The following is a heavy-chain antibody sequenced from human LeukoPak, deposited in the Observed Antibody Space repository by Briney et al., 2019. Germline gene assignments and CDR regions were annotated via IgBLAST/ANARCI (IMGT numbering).Heavy chain of an antibody. CDR1: GFTFSNYW. CDR2: INQDGSEK. D-gene: IGHD4/OR15-4a*01. V-gene: IGHV3-7*03. Sequence: GGSLRLSCAASGFTFSNYWMDWVRQAPGQGLEWVANINQDGSEKYYVDSVKGRFTISRDNARNSLHLQMNSLRAEDTAVYYCARRAGAYSHPYDYWGQGTLVTVPS. CDR3: ARRAGAYSHPYDY. J-gene: IGHJ4*02.